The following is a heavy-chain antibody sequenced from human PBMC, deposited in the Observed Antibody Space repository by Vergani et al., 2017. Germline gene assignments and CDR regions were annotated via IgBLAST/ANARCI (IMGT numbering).Heavy chain of an antibody. V-gene: IGHV5-51*01. CDR3: ARHGKGVVIAPMEIDY. J-gene: IGHJ4*02. Sequence: EVQLVQSGAEVKKPGESLQISCKGSGYSFTSYWIGWVRQMPGKGLEWMGIIYPGDSDTRYSPSFQGQVTISADKSISTAYLQWSSLKASDTAMYYCARHGKGVVIAPMEIDYWGQGTLVTVSS. CDR2: IYPGDSDT. CDR1: GYSFTSYW. D-gene: IGHD2-21*01.